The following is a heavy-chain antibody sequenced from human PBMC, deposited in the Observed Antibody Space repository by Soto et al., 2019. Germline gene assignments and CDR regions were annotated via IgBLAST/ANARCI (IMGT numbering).Heavy chain of an antibody. CDR1: GFIMSSYA. V-gene: IGHV3-23*01. CDR3: AKDGSRRSYYGSGSYYNYY. Sequence: HPXGSLRLSCSASGFIMSSYAISWVRQAPGKGLDGVSAISGSGGSKTYAASVKGRFTISGDNAKNTLYLQMNGLRAEDTAVYDCAKDGSRRSYYGSGSYYNYYWSQGTLVTVSS. D-gene: IGHD3-10*01. J-gene: IGHJ4*02. CDR2: ISGSGGSK.